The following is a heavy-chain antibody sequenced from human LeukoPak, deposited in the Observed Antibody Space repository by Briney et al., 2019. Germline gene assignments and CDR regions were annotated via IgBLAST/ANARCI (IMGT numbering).Heavy chain of an antibody. CDR2: MNPNSGNT. D-gene: IGHD2-15*01. V-gene: IGHV1-8*03. CDR3: ARGLKAARGTFDP. CDR1: GYTFTSYD. Sequence: ASVKVSCKASGYTFTSYDINWVRQATGQGLEWMGWMNPNSGNTGYAQKFQGRVTITRNTSISTAYMGLSSLRSEDTAVYYCARGLKAARGTFDPWGQGTLVTVSS. J-gene: IGHJ5*02.